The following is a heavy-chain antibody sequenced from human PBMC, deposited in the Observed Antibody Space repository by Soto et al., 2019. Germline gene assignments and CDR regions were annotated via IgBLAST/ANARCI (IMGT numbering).Heavy chain of an antibody. CDR3: ARGGGYSYGPPGVC. D-gene: IGHD5-18*01. CDR2: ISSSSSYI. CDR1: GFTFSSYS. V-gene: IGHV3-21*01. J-gene: IGHJ4*02. Sequence: EVQLVESGGGLDKPGGSLRLSCAASGFTFSSYSMNWVRQAPGKGLEWVSSISSSSSYIYYADSVKGRFTISRDNAKNSLYLQMTSLRAEDTAVYYCARGGGYSYGPPGVCWGQGTLVTVSS.